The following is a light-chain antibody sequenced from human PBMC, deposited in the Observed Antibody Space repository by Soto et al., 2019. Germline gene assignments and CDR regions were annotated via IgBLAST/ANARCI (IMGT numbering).Light chain of an antibody. Sequence: QSVLTQPPSASGSPGQSVTISCTGTSSHVGAHNFVSWHQQHPGKAPKLMVYEVSKRPSGVPDRFSGSKSGNTASLTVSGLQAEDEADYYCSSYAGSNNYVFGTGTKVTV. CDR2: EVS. CDR3: SSYAGSNNYV. V-gene: IGLV2-8*01. CDR1: SSHVGAHNF. J-gene: IGLJ1*01.